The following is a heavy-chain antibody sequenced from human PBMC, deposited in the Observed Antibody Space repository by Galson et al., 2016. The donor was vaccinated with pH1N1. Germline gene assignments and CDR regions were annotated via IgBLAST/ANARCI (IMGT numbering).Heavy chain of an antibody. D-gene: IGHD3-16*01. CDR1: GFTFSDYW. CDR2: IKQDGSQK. Sequence: SLRLSCAASGFTFSDYWMSWVRQAPGKGLEWVANIKQDGSQKYFVDSVKGRFTISRDNTKNLLFLQMNSLRAEDTALYYCVRKVGDFWGQGTLVSVSS. J-gene: IGHJ4*02. CDR3: VRKVGDF. V-gene: IGHV3-7*01.